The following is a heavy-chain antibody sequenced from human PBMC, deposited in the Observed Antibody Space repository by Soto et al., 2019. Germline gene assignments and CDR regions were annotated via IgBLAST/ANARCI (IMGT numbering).Heavy chain of an antibody. CDR1: GFTFSNAW. Sequence: GGSLRLSCAASGFTFSNAWINWVRQAPGKGLEWVGRIKSKTDGGTTDFAASVKGRFAISRDDSKNMVYLQMNSLKTEDTAVYYCTSYSYDTAVIHRYDHWLHGALVTVSS. V-gene: IGHV3-15*07. J-gene: IGHJ4*01. D-gene: IGHD3-3*01. CDR3: TSYSYDTAVIHRYDH. CDR2: IKSKTDGGTT.